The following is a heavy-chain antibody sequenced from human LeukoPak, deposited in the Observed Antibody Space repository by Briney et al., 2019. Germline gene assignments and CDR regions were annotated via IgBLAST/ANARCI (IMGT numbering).Heavy chain of an antibody. J-gene: IGHJ4*02. CDR3: AKNDFWSALDY. V-gene: IGHV3-30*18. CDR2: ISYDGSNK. D-gene: IGHD3-3*01. Sequence: GGSLRLSCAASGFTFSSYGMPWVRQAPGKGLEWVAVISYDGSNKYYADSVKGRFTISRDNSKNTLYLQMNSLRAEDTAVYYCAKNDFWSALDYWGQGTLVTVSS. CDR1: GFTFSSYG.